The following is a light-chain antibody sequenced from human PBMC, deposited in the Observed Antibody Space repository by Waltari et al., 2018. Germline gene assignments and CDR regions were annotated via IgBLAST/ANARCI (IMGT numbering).Light chain of an antibody. V-gene: IGKV1D-12*01. CDR1: QDINRW. Sequence: DIQMTQSPSSVSASVGDRVTITCRASQDINRWLAWYQQKPGKAPKLLICAASTLQPWVPSRFSGSGSGTDYTLTINSLQPEDFAIYYCQQADTFPLTFGQGTRLEIK. CDR3: QQADTFPLT. CDR2: AAS. J-gene: IGKJ5*01.